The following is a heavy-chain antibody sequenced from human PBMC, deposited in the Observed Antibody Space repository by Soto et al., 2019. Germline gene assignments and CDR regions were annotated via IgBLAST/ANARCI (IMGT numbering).Heavy chain of an antibody. Sequence: ASETLSLTCTVSGGSISSYYWSWIRQPPGKGLEWIGYIYYSGSTNYNPSLKSRVTISVDTSKNQFSLKLSSVTAADTAVYYCASGYCSGGSCYSTPDYWGQGTLVTVSS. J-gene: IGHJ4*02. D-gene: IGHD2-15*01. CDR1: GGSISSYY. V-gene: IGHV4-59*08. CDR3: ASGYCSGGSCYSTPDY. CDR2: IYYSGST.